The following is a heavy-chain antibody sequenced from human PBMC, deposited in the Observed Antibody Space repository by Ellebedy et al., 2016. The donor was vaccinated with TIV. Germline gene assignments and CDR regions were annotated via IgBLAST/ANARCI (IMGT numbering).Heavy chain of an antibody. J-gene: IGHJ2*01. Sequence: GESLKISCAASGFTFSSYAMHWVRQAPGKGLEWVAVIWYDGSNKYYADSVKGRFTISRDNSKNTLYLQMNSLRAEDTAVYYCARDRYSSSWYDYWYFDLWGRGTLVTVSS. CDR2: IWYDGSNK. V-gene: IGHV3-30*04. CDR1: GFTFSSYA. D-gene: IGHD6-13*01. CDR3: ARDRYSSSWYDYWYFDL.